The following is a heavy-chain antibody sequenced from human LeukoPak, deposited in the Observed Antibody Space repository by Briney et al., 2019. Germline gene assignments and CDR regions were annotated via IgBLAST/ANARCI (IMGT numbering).Heavy chain of an antibody. CDR2: IRYDGSNK. Sequence: GGSLRLSCAASGFTFSMRGMHWVRQAPGKGLEWVAFIRYDGSNKYYADSVKGRFTISRDNSKNTLYLQMNSLRAEDTAVYYCAKDKGCSSTSCFAFDYWGQGTLVTVSS. D-gene: IGHD2-2*01. J-gene: IGHJ4*02. CDR3: AKDKGCSSTSCFAFDY. V-gene: IGHV3-30*02. CDR1: GFTFSMRG.